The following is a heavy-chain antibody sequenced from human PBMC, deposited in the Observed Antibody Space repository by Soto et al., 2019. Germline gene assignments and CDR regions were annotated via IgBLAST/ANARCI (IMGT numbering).Heavy chain of an antibody. CDR3: ARQPSRGLLFYFYGMDV. CDR2: IYPGDSDT. CDR1: GSSFTRYC. Sequence: GESLKLSSMVPGSSFTRYCIGWVRQMPGKGLEWMGIIYPGDSDTRYSPSFQGQVTISADKSISTAYLQWSSLKASDTAMYYCARQPSRGLLFYFYGMDVWGQGITVTVSS. V-gene: IGHV5-51*01. J-gene: IGHJ6*02. D-gene: IGHD3-22*01.